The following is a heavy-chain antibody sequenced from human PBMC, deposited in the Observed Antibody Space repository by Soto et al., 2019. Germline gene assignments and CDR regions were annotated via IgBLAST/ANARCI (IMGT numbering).Heavy chain of an antibody. J-gene: IGHJ4*02. CDR3: ARSPGGFTVATYFFDY. Sequence: ESGPTLVNPTQTLTLSCTFSWFSLSSKGMRVSSIPQPPGKALEWLARIDWDDDKFYSPSLRTRLAISKGTSNNQVVLTMTNVDPMDTDTYYCARSPGGFTVATYFFDYWGQGTLVTVS. V-gene: IGHV2-70*04. D-gene: IGHD3-16*01. CDR2: IDWDDDK. CDR1: WFSLSSKGMR.